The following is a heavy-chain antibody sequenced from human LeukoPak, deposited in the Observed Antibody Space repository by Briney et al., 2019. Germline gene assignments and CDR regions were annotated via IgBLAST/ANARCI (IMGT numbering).Heavy chain of an antibody. CDR2: IHHYGRI. J-gene: IGHJ4*02. D-gene: IGHD3-16*02. CDR3: ARSHDHLWGNYPDY. V-gene: IGHV4/OR15-8*01. Sequence: SETLSLTCDVSGGSIDSTNWWNWVRQPPGKGLEWIGEIHHYGRINYSPSLKSRVTLSVDKSKNQFSLRLNSVTAADTAMYYCARSHDHLWGNYPDYWGQGTLVTVSS. CDR1: GGSIDSTNW.